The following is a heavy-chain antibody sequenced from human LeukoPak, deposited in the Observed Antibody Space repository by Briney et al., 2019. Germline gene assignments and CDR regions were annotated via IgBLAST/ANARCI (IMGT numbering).Heavy chain of an antibody. CDR2: ISSGSANI. CDR3: AREKTYYNSGSYYNVLDY. V-gene: IGHV3-21*01. J-gene: IGHJ4*02. D-gene: IGHD3-10*01. Sequence: GGSLRLSCAASEFTFSTYNMAWVRQAPGKGLEWVSSISSGSANIYYADSMKGRFTISRDNAKSSLFLQMNSLRAEDTAFYYCAREKTYYNSGSYYNVLDYWGQGTLVTVSS. CDR1: EFTFSTYN.